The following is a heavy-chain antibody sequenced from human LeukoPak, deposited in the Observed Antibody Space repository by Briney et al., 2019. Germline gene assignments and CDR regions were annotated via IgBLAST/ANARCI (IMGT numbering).Heavy chain of an antibody. D-gene: IGHD2-2*01. CDR1: GFTFSSYG. J-gene: IGHJ4*02. CDR2: IQYDGSNK. Sequence: GGSLRLSCAASGFTFSSYGMHWVRQAPGKGLEWVAFIQYDGSNKHYADSVKGRFTISRDNSKNTLYLQMNSLRAEDTAVYYCASAGYCSSTSCFLDYWGQGTLVTVSS. CDR3: ASAGYCSSTSCFLDY. V-gene: IGHV3-30*02.